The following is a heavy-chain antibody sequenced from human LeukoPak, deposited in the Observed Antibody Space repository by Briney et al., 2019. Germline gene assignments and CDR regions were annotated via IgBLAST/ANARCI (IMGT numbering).Heavy chain of an antibody. CDR3: ARWNGDYEFSNYFDY. CDR1: GYTFTSYG. V-gene: IGHV1-18*03. J-gene: IGHJ4*02. Sequence: GASVKVSCKASGYTFTSYGISWVRQAPGQGLEWMGWISAYNGNTNYAQKLQGRVTMTTDTSASTAYMELSSLRSEDMAVYYCARWNGDYEFSNYFDYWGQGTLVTVSS. D-gene: IGHD4-17*01. CDR2: ISAYNGNT.